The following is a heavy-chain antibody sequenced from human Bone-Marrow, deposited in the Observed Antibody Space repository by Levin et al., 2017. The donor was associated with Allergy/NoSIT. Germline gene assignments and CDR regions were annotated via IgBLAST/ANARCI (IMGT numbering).Heavy chain of an antibody. J-gene: IGHJ3*02. V-gene: IGHV3-64D*08. CDR3: KKDFGNYGAAFDI. CDR1: GFTFSIYV. CDR2: ISGNGGST. D-gene: IGHD4-11*01. Sequence: GGSLRLSCSASGFTFSIYVMHWARQAPGKGLEYVSAISGNGGSTFYADFVKGRVTISRDNTKNILFLEMSSLRPEDTAVYYCKKDFGNYGAAFDIWGQGTMVTVSP.